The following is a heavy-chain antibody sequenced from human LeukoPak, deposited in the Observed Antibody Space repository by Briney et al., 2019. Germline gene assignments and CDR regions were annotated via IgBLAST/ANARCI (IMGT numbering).Heavy chain of an antibody. V-gene: IGHV3-9*01. J-gene: IGHJ4*02. CDR1: GFTFDDYA. CDR2: ISWNSGDI. D-gene: IGHD3-10*01. CDR3: AKGTRALYYGPSGLFDS. Sequence: GGSLRLSCAASGFTFDDYAMHWVRQAPGKGLEWVSGISWNSGDIGYADSVKGRFTFSRDNAKNSLYLQMNSLRTEDTALYYCAKGTRALYYGPSGLFDSWGQGTLVTVSS.